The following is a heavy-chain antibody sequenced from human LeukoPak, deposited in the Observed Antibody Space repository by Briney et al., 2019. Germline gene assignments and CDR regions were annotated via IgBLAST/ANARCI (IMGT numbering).Heavy chain of an antibody. CDR1: GFSFSTYG. J-gene: IGHJ4*02. D-gene: IGHD2-2*01. CDR3: AGKAAAYYFVY. V-gene: IGHV3-30*02. CDR2: MQYDGSEE. Sequence: GGSLRLSCAASGFSFSTYGMHWVRQAPGKGLEWVTFMQYDGSEEYYADSVKGRFTNSRDNSKNRLYLQMDSLRGEDTAVYYCAGKAAAYYFVYWGQGTLVTVSS.